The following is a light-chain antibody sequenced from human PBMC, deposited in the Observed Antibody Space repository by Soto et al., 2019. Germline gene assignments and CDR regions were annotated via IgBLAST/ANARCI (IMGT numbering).Light chain of an antibody. J-gene: IGKJ4*01. V-gene: IGKV3-15*01. CDR2: GAS. Sequence: EIVMTQSPATLSVSPGERATLSCRASQSVSSNLAWYQQKPGQAPRLLIYGASTRATGIPARFSGSGSGTEFTLTISSLQSEDFAVSDCQHDNNWPPLTFGGGTKVEIK. CDR3: QHDNNWPPLT. CDR1: QSVSSN.